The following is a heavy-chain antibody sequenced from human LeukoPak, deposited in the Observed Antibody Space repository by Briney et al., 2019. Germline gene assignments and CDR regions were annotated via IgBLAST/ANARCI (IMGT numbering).Heavy chain of an antibody. CDR2: ISYDGSNK. D-gene: IGHD3-22*01. V-gene: IGHV3-30-3*01. CDR1: GFTFSSYA. Sequence: GGSLRLSCAASGFTFSSYAMHWVRQAPGKGLEWVAVISYDGSNKYYADSVKGRFTISRDNSKNTLYLHRNSLRAEDTAVYYCARDKDYYDSSGDFDYWGQGTLVTVSS. J-gene: IGHJ4*02. CDR3: ARDKDYYDSSGDFDY.